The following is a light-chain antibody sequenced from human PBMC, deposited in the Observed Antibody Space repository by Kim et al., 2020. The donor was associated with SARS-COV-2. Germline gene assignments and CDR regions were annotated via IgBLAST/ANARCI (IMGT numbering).Light chain of an antibody. CDR1: KDISRL. Sequence: ASRGDRLTSTCRATKDISRLLVWFQRKPGKPPTLLCYAASAFHPGVPSRFSGSRSGTGYTLPVTSLEPEDVATYYCQKCDSAPWGFGQGTKVDIK. J-gene: IGKJ1*01. CDR3: QKCDSAPWG. V-gene: IGKV1-27*01. CDR2: AAS.